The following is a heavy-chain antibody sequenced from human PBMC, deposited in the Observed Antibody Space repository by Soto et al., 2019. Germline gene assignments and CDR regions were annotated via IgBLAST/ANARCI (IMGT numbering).Heavy chain of an antibody. CDR2: INPKSGGT. Sequence: QVQLVQSGAEVKKPGASVRVSCKASGYSFTDYHIHWVGQAPGQGLEWLGRINPKSGGTSTAQKFQGWVTMTRDRSISTVYMELTRLRSDDTAVYFCARGHSTDCSNGVCSFFYNHEMDVWGQGTTVTVSS. CDR3: ARGHSTDCSNGVCSFFYNHEMDV. J-gene: IGHJ6*02. CDR1: GYSFTDYH. D-gene: IGHD2-8*01. V-gene: IGHV1-2*04.